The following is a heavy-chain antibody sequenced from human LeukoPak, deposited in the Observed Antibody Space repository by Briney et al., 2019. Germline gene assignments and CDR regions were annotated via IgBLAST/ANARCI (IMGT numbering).Heavy chain of an antibody. CDR3: ASQTLSAGSHYLYYFGVDV. CDR2: INAATGNT. CDR1: GYTFTSYV. J-gene: IGHJ6*02. D-gene: IGHD1-14*01. Sequence: ASVKVSCKASGYTFTSYVIHWVRQAPGERLEWMGWINAATGNTEYSQKTQDRVTITRDTSASTTYMELRSLRSEDTAVYFCASQTLSAGSHYLYYFGVDVWGQGTTVTVSS. V-gene: IGHV1-3*01.